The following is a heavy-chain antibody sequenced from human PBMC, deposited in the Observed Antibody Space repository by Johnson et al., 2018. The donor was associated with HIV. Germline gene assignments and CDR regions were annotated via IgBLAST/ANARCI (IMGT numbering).Heavy chain of an antibody. J-gene: IGHJ3*02. V-gene: IGHV3-NL1*01. CDR3: AKFVGAGSYDAFDI. CDR1: GFTFSSYA. D-gene: IGHD1-26*01. CDR2: IDSSGSGI. Sequence: QVQLVESGGGVVQPWRSLRLSCAASGFTFSSYAMHWVRQAPGKGLEWVSYIDSSGSGIYYADSVKGRFTISRDNSKNTLYLQMNSLRAEDTAVYYCAKFVGAGSYDAFDIWGQGTMVTVSS.